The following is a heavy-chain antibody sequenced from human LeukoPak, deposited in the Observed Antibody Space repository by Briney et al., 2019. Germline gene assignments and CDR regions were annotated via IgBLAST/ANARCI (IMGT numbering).Heavy chain of an antibody. CDR3: AKGSHYYGSGGYYIEY. J-gene: IGHJ4*02. CDR1: GFTFSSYG. D-gene: IGHD3-22*01. Sequence: GESLKISCAASGFTFSSYGMHWVRQAPGKGLEWVAVISYDGSNQYYAVSVKGRSTISRDNSKNTLYLQMNSLRPDDTAVYFCAKGSHYYGSGGYYIEYWGQGTLVAVSS. V-gene: IGHV3-30*18. CDR2: ISYDGSNQ.